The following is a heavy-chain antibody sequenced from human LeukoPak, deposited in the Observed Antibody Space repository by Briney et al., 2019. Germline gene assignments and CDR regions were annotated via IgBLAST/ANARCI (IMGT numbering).Heavy chain of an antibody. J-gene: IGHJ4*02. CDR3: ARDQPARHGYSFGFFDY. CDR1: GFTFSAYS. D-gene: IGHD5-18*01. CDR2: ISSSGVYI. Sequence: GGSLRLSCAASGFTFSAYSMNWVRQAPGKGLEWVSSISSSGVYIYYADSVKGRFTISRDNAKNSLYLQMNSLRAEDTAVYYCARDQPARHGYSFGFFDYWGQGTLVTVSS. V-gene: IGHV3-21*01.